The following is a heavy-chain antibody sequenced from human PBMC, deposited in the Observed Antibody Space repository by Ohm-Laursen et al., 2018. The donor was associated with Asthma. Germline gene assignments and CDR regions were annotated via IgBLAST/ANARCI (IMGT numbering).Heavy chain of an antibody. CDR2: ISTASSFI. CDR3: VRDTRFAFHF. Sequence: SLRLSCAASGYTFSRYSIHWVRQVPGKGLEWVASISTASSFIYYADSVRGRFTTSRDNARNSVYLQMNSLRAEDTALYYCVRDTRFAFHFWGQGTMVTVSS. V-gene: IGHV3-21*01. CDR1: GYTFSRYS. J-gene: IGHJ3*01.